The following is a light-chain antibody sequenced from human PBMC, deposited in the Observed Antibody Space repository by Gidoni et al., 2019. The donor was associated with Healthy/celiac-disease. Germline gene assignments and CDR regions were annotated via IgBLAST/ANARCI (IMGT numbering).Light chain of an antibody. Sequence: DIQITQSPSSLSASVGDRVTITCQASQDISNYLNWYQQKPGKAPKLLIYDASNLETGVPSRCSGSRSGTDFTLTISSLQPEDIATYYCQQYDNLLTFGGGTKVEIK. CDR1: QDISNY. J-gene: IGKJ4*01. CDR3: QQYDNLLT. V-gene: IGKV1-33*01. CDR2: DAS.